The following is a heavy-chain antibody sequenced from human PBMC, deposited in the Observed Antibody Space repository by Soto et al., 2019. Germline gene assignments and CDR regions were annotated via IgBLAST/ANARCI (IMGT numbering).Heavy chain of an antibody. Sequence: QVQLVQSGAEVKKPGSSVKVSCKASGGTFSSYAIRWVRQAPGQGLEWMGGIIPIFGTANYAQKFQGRVTITADESTSTAYMELSSLRSEDTAVYYCARAHYYDSSGYPNYNWFDPWGQGTLVTVSS. J-gene: IGHJ5*02. CDR2: IIPIFGTA. CDR1: GGTFSSYA. V-gene: IGHV1-69*12. D-gene: IGHD3-22*01. CDR3: ARAHYYDSSGYPNYNWFDP.